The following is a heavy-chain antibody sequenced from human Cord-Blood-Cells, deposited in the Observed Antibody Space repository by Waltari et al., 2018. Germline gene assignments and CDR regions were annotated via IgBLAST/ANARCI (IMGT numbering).Heavy chain of an antibody. J-gene: IGHJ4*02. CDR3: AREMIEESFTQGFDY. CDR2: IYTSGST. V-gene: IGHV4-4*07. CDR1: GGSISRYY. D-gene: IGHD3-22*01. Sequence: QVQLQESGPGLVKPSETLSLTCTGYGGSISRYYCSWIRQPAGKGLEWIGRIYTSGSTNYNPSLKSRVTMSVDTSKNQFSLKLSSVTAADTAVYYCAREMIEESFTQGFDYWGQGTLVTVSS.